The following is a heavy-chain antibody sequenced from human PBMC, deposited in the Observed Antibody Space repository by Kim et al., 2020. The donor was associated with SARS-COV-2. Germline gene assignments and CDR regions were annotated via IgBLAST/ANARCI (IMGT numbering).Heavy chain of an antibody. CDR2: GDT. Sequence: GDTNYAQKFQGRVIMTTDTSTNTAYMELRSLRSDDTALYYCARVKDLTLDIWGQGAMVTVSS. D-gene: IGHD2-21*02. V-gene: IGHV1-18*01. CDR3: ARVKDLTLDI. J-gene: IGHJ3*02.